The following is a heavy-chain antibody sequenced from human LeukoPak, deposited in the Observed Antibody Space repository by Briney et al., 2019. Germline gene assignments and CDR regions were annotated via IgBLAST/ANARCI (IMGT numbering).Heavy chain of an antibody. CDR2: IIPIFGIA. J-gene: IGHJ4*02. CDR3: ARDLGGMATITLDY. CDR1: GGTFSSYA. V-gene: IGHV1-69*04. D-gene: IGHD5-24*01. Sequence: GASVKVSCKASGGTFSSYAISWVRQAPGQGLEWMGRIIPIFGIANYAQKFQGRVTITADKSTSTVYMELSSLRSEDTAVYYCARDLGGMATITLDYWGQGTLVTVSS.